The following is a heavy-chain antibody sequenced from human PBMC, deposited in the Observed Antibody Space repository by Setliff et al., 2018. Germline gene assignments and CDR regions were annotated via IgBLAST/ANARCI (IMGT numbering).Heavy chain of an antibody. V-gene: IGHV3-21*05. D-gene: IGHD6-19*01. J-gene: IGHJ4*02. CDR3: VRDWYTSGWYEVDN. Sequence: GGSLRLSCAASGFTFSSYSMNWVRQAPGKGLEWVSYISSSSSNYIFYADSVKGRFTISRDNAKNSLYLQMNSLRAEDTAVYYCVRDWYTSGWYEVDNWGQGTLVTVSS. CDR1: GFTFSSYS. CDR2: ISSSSSNYI.